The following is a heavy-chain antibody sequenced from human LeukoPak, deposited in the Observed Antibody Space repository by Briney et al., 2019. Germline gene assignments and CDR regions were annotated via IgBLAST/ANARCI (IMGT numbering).Heavy chain of an antibody. Sequence: ASVKVSCKASGYTFTDYYMHWVRQAPGQGLEWVGWINPTNGGANYAQKFQGRVIMTSDTSISTAFMEVRWLRSDDTAIYYCARDNYGSGSYYKYWGQGTLVTVSS. CDR2: INPTNGGA. D-gene: IGHD3-10*01. J-gene: IGHJ4*02. CDR1: GYTFTDYY. CDR3: ARDNYGSGSYYKY. V-gene: IGHV1-2*02.